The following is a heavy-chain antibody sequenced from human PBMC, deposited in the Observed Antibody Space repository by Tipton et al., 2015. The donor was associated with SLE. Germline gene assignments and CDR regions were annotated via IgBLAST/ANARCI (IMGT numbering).Heavy chain of an antibody. J-gene: IGHJ6*02. CDR1: GFTFSSYE. CDR2: ISSSGSTI. CDR3: AREPSSVVVIAILYYGMDV. V-gene: IGHV3-48*03. D-gene: IGHD2-21*01. Sequence: GSLRLSCAASGFTFSSYEMNWVRQAPGKGLEWVSYISSSGSTIYYADSVKGRFTISRDNAKNSLYLQMNSLRAEDTAVYYCAREPSSVVVIAILYYGMDVWGQGTTVTVSS.